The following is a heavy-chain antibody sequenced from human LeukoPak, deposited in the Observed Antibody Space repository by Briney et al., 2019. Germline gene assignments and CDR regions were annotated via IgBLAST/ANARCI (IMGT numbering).Heavy chain of an antibody. CDR1: GLPLRSYG. V-gene: IGHV3-30*02. CDR3: AKDWGYDSGTYFEY. D-gene: IGHD3-10*01. Sequence: PGRSLGLLRGVSGLPLRSYGLLWVRQAPAKGLEGVDDVRYDGSNKYYADSAKGRFTISRDNSKNTLYLQMNSLRAEDTAVYYCAKDWGYDSGTYFEYWGQGTLVTVSS. J-gene: IGHJ4*02. CDR2: VRYDGSNK.